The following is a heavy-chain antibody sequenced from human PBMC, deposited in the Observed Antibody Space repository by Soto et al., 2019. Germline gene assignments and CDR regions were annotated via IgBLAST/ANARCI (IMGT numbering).Heavy chain of an antibody. CDR1: GGTFSSYA. CDR3: ARQAHCSSTSCPLVNWFDP. D-gene: IGHD2-2*01. J-gene: IGHJ5*02. Sequence: GASVKVSCKASGGTFSSYAISWVRQAPGQGLEWVGGIIPIFGTANYAQKFQGRVTITADESTSTAYMELSSLRSEDTAVYYCARQAHCSSTSCPLVNWFDPWGQGTLVTVSS. V-gene: IGHV1-69*13. CDR2: IIPIFGTA.